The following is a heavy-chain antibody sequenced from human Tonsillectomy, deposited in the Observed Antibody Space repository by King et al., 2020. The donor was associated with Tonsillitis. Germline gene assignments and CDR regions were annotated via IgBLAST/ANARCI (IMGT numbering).Heavy chain of an antibody. J-gene: IGHJ4*02. D-gene: IGHD3-3*01. CDR2: INHRGST. V-gene: IGHV4-34*01. CDR3: ARELEWADGAFDY. Sequence: HVQLQQWGAGLFKPSETLSLTCAVYGGSFSGYYWSWIRQPPGKGLEWIGEINHRGSTNYNPSLKSRVTMSVDTSKNQFSLKLRSVTAADTAVYYCARELEWADGAFDYWGQGTLVTVSS. CDR1: GGSFSGYY.